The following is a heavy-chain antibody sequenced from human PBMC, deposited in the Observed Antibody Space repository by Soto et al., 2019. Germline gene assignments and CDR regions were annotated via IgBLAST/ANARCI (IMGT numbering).Heavy chain of an antibody. J-gene: IGHJ6*02. Sequence: PACSLGLCCASSGETVCIYGMDGSLKAQGKGLEWVAVISYDGSNKYYADSVKGRFTISRDNSKNTLYLQMNSLRAEDTAVYYCAKSGGDGEGDYHDYYYGMDVWGQGTTVTVSS. CDR1: GETVCIYG. CDR2: ISYDGSNK. V-gene: IGHV3-30*18. D-gene: IGHD4-17*01. CDR3: AKSGGDGEGDYHDYYYGMDV.